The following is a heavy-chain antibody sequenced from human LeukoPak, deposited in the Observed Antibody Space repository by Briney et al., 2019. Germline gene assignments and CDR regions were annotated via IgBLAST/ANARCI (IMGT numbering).Heavy chain of an antibody. D-gene: IGHD4-23*01. J-gene: IGHJ4*02. CDR1: GGSISSYF. V-gene: IGHV4-59*12. Sequence: PSETLSLTCTVSGGSISSYFWSWIRQPPGKGLEWIGYMYYSGSSNYKPSLKSRVTISIDTSKNQFSLKLSSVTAADTAVYYCAREFFRGNSSLYYFDYWGQGTLVTVSS. CDR3: AREFFRGNSSLYYFDY. CDR2: MYYSGSS.